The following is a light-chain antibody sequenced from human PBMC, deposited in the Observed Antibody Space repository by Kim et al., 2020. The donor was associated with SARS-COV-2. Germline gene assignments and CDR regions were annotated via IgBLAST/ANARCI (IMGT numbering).Light chain of an antibody. CDR2: GAS. CDR1: QSISSN. V-gene: IGKV3-15*01. J-gene: IGKJ5*01. CDR3: QQYNNWPTT. Sequence: VSPGERATLSCRASQSISSNLAWYQQKPGQAPRLLIYGASTRATGIPARFSGSGSGTEFTLTISSLQSEDFAVYYCQQYNNWPTTFGQGTRLEIK.